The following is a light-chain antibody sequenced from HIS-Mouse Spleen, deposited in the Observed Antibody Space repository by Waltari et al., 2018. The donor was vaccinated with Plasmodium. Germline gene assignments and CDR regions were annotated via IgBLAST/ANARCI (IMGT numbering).Light chain of an antibody. V-gene: IGLV1-44*01. CDR2: SNN. J-gene: IGLJ1*01. Sequence: QSVLTQPPSASGTPGQRVTISCSGSSSNIGSNTVNWYQQLPGTAPKLLIYSNNQRPSGFPGRCSGSKSGTSASLAISGLQSEDEADYYCAAWDDSLNGYVFGTGTKVTVL. CDR3: AAWDDSLNGYV. CDR1: SSNIGSNT.